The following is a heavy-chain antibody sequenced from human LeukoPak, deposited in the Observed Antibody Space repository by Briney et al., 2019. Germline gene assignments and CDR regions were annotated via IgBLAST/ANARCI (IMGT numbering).Heavy chain of an antibody. D-gene: IGHD1-7*01. CDR1: GYTLSDYY. J-gene: IGHJ4*02. CDR3: ARGVLRELRGFDY. CDR2: INPNSGAT. V-gene: IGHV1-2*02. Sequence: ASVKVSCKTSGYTLSDYYMHWVRQAPGQGLEGMGWINPNSGATTYAENFQGRVIMTRDTSISTAYMELTSLRSDDTALYYCARGVLRELRGFDYWGQGTLVTVSS.